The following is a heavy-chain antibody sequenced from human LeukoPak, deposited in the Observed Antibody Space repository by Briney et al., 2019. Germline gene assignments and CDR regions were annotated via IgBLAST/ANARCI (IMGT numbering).Heavy chain of an antibody. V-gene: IGHV3-23*01. Sequence: TGGSLRLSCAASGFTFSSYAMSWVRQAPGKGLEWVSAISGSGGSTYYADSVKGRFTISRDNSKNTLYLQMNSLRAEDTAVYYCAEEILRYFDWLSPYNWFDPWGQGTLVTVSS. CDR1: GFTFSSYA. CDR3: AEEILRYFDWLSPYNWFDP. CDR2: ISGSGGST. J-gene: IGHJ5*02. D-gene: IGHD3-9*01.